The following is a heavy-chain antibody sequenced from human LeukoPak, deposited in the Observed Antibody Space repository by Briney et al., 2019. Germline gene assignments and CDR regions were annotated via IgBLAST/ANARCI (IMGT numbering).Heavy chain of an antibody. D-gene: IGHD6-19*01. V-gene: IGHV3-74*01. CDR3: ATKQWLAPPPDS. CDR1: GFTFSKYW. Sequence: PWGSLRLSCAASGFTFSKYWMLWVRQAPGKGLKSVSRINTDGTVTTYADSVKGRFTVSRDNADNTMFLQMNSVRDEDTAVYYCATKQWLAPPPDSWGQGTPVTVSS. J-gene: IGHJ4*02. CDR2: INTDGTVT.